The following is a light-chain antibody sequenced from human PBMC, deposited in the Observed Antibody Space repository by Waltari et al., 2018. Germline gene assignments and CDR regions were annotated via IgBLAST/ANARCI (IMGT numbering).Light chain of an antibody. CDR3: QQRRNWPPT. V-gene: IGKV3-11*01. Sequence: DIVLTQSPATLSLSPGERATLSCRASQDVGGFIAWYQQGPGQAPRLLIYDTSNRGSGIPTRFRGSGSGTDFTLTISSLEPEDFAHYYCQQRRNWPPTFGQGTSVE. CDR2: DTS. CDR1: QDVGGF. J-gene: IGKJ2*01.